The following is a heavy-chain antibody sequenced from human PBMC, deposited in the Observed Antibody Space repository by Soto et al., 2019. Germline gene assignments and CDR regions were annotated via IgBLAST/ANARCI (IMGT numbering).Heavy chain of an antibody. D-gene: IGHD3-16*01. V-gene: IGHV3-74*01. CDR1: GFTFNSYW. Sequence: EVQLVESGGGLVQPGGSLRLYCAASGFTFNSYWMHWVRQAPGKGLVWVSRLNSDGSSKYYGDSMKGRFTISRDNAENTVYLQMNSLRDEDTAVYFCARGLKNYYAMDVWGQGTTVTVSS. CDR2: LNSDGSSK. CDR3: ARGLKNYYAMDV. J-gene: IGHJ6*02.